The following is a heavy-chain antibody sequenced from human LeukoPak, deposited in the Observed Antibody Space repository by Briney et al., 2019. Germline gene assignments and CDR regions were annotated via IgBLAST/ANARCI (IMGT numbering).Heavy chain of an antibody. CDR1: GFTFDDYA. D-gene: IGHD3-10*01. CDR2: ISGDGGST. Sequence: PGGSLRLSCAASGFTFDDYAMHWVRQAPGKGLEWVSLISGDGGSTYYADSVKGRFTISRDNSKNSLYLQMNSLRTEDTALYYCAKDMGGSGSYIPLYFDYWGQGTLVTVSS. J-gene: IGHJ4*02. CDR3: AKDMGGSGSYIPLYFDY. V-gene: IGHV3-43*02.